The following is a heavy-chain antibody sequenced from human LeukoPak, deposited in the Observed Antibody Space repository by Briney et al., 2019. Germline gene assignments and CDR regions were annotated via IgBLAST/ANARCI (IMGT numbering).Heavy chain of an antibody. CDR1: EFTFSSYW. J-gene: IGHJ4*02. CDR3: ARVFGAGYSDY. D-gene: IGHD4/OR15-4a*01. Sequence: GGSLRLSCAASEFTFSSYWMSWVRQAPGKGLEWVASIKQDGSEKYYVDSVKGRVTISRDNAKNSLYLQMNSLRAEDTAVCYCARVFGAGYSDYWGQGTLVTVSS. V-gene: IGHV3-7*01. CDR2: IKQDGSEK.